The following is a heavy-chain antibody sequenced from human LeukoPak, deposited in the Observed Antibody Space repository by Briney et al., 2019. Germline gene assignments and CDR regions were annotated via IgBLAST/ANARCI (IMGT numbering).Heavy chain of an antibody. D-gene: IGHD6-13*01. V-gene: IGHV3-30*18. CDR1: GFTFSSYG. CDR3: AKDGAALSFDH. CDR2: ISYDGSNK. J-gene: IGHJ4*02. Sequence: PGRSLRLSCAASGFTFSSYGMHWVRQAPGKGLEWVAVISYDGSNKYYADSVKGRFTISRDNSKNTLYLQMNSLRAEDTAVYYCAKDGAALSFDHWGQGTLVTVSS.